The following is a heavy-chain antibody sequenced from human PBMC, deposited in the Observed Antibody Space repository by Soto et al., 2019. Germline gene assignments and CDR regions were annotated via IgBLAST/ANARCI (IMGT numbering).Heavy chain of an antibody. CDR3: ARVEAVGYYDSSGPFDY. V-gene: IGHV1-18*01. CDR1: GYTCTSYG. D-gene: IGHD3-22*01. J-gene: IGHJ4*02. CDR2: LSAYNGNT. Sequence: ASVKVSCKASGYTCTSYGISWVRPAPGQGLEWMVCLSAYNGNTNYAQKLQGRVTMTTDTSTSTAYMELRSLRSDHTAVYYCARVEAVGYYDSSGPFDYWGQGTLVTVSS.